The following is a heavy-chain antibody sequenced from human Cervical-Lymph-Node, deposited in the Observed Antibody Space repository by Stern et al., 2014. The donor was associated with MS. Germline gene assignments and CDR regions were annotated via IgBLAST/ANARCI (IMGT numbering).Heavy chain of an antibody. Sequence: MQLVESGAEVKKPGSSVKVSCKASGGTFSTYSISWVRQAPGQGLEWMGGITPIFAPANYAQKFHGRVTITADDSTSTAYMELSSLRSEDTAVYYCAFGGRSGYPKHFDPWGQGTVVTVSS. CDR1: GGTFSTYS. D-gene: IGHD5-12*01. V-gene: IGHV1-69*01. CDR2: ITPIFAPA. CDR3: AFGGRSGYPKHFDP. J-gene: IGHJ5*02.